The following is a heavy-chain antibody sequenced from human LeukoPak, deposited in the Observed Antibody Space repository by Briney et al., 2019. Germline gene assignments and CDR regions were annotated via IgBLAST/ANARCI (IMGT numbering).Heavy chain of an antibody. Sequence: PGGSLRLSCAASGFTVSSNYMSWVRQAPGKGLEWVSVIYSGGSTYYADSVKGRFTISRDNSGNTLYLQMNSLRAEDTAVYYCAKDLRTYCTNGVCYPGYFDYWGQGTLVTVSS. CDR2: IYSGGST. J-gene: IGHJ4*02. CDR1: GFTVSSNY. V-gene: IGHV3-66*01. CDR3: AKDLRTYCTNGVCYPGYFDY. D-gene: IGHD2-8*01.